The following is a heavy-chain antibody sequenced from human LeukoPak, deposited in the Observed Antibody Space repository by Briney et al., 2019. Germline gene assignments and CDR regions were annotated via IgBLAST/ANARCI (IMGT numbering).Heavy chain of an antibody. Sequence: ASVTVSCKASGYTFTSYYMHWVRQAPGQGLEWMGIINPSGGSTSYAQKFQGRVTMTRDTSTSTVYMELSSLRSEDTAVYYYARAQAGYSSRWDYFDYWGQGTLVTVSS. J-gene: IGHJ4*02. V-gene: IGHV1-46*01. CDR2: INPSGGST. CDR1: GYTFTSYY. CDR3: ARAQAGYSSRWDYFDY. D-gene: IGHD6-13*01.